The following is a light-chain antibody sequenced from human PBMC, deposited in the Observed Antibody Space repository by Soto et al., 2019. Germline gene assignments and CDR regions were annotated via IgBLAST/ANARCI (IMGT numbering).Light chain of an antibody. Sequence: QSVLTQPPSASGTPGQRVTISCSGSSSNIGSNTVNWYQHLPGTAPQLLIYNNNQRPSGVPDRFSGSKSGTSASLAISGLQSEDEADYYCAGSDDSLNGVVFGGGTKLTVL. CDR1: SSNIGSNT. CDR2: NNN. J-gene: IGLJ2*01. CDR3: AGSDDSLNGVV. V-gene: IGLV1-44*01.